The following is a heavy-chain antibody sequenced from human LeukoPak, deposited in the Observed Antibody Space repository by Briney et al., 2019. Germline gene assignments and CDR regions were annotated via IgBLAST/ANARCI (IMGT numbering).Heavy chain of an antibody. CDR1: GFSFSSYS. J-gene: IGHJ5*02. Sequence: PGGSLRLSCAASGFSFSSYSMNWVRQAPGKGLEWVSGISWNSGSIGYADSVKGRFTISRDNAKNSLYLQMNSLRAEDTAVYYCARESGIAAALDLWGQGTLVTVSS. V-gene: IGHV3-48*04. CDR2: ISWNSGSI. D-gene: IGHD6-13*01. CDR3: ARESGIAAALDL.